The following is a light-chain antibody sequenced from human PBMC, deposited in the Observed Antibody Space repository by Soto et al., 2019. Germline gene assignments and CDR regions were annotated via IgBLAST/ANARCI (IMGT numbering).Light chain of an antibody. CDR1: QSIGSR. CDR2: DAS. Sequence: DIQMTQSPSTLSAFVGDRVTITCRASQSIGSRLAWYQQKPGKAPKFLIYDASSLDGGVPSRFSGSGSGTEFTLTVSSLQPDDFATYYCQQYNSYLWTFGPGTKVEI. V-gene: IGKV1-5*01. J-gene: IGKJ1*01. CDR3: QQYNSYLWT.